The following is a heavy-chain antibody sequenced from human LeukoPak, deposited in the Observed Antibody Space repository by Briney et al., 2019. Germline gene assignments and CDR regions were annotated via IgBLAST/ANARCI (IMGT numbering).Heavy chain of an antibody. V-gene: IGHV6-1*01. CDR3: ARHSQWELPLHEGGIFDY. CDR2: TYYRSKWYN. CDR1: GDSVSSNSAA. D-gene: IGHD1-26*01. Sequence: SQTLSLTCAISGDSVSSNSAAWNWIRQSPSRGLEWLGRTYYRSKWYNDYAVSVKSRITINPDTSKNQFSLKLSSVTAADTAVYYCARHSQWELPLHEGGIFDYWGQGTLVTVSS. J-gene: IGHJ4*02.